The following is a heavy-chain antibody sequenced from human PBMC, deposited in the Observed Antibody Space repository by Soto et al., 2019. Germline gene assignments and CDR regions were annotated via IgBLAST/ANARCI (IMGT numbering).Heavy chain of an antibody. D-gene: IGHD2-15*01. V-gene: IGHV4-4*02. Sequence: SETLSLTCAVSGGSISSSNWWSWVRQPPGKGLEWIGEIYHSGSTNYSPSLKSRVTISVDKSKNQFSPKLSSVTAADTAVYYCARKVYCSGGSCYSFAFDIWGQGTMVTVSS. CDR2: IYHSGST. CDR1: GGSISSSNW. J-gene: IGHJ3*02. CDR3: ARKVYCSGGSCYSFAFDI.